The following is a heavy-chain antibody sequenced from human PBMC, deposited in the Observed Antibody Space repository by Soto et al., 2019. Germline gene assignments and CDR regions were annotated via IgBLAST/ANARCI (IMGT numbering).Heavy chain of an antibody. V-gene: IGHV3-7*03. Sequence: PGGSLRLSCAASGFTFSSYWMSWVRQAPGKGLEWVANIKQDGSEKYYVDSVKGRFTISRDNAKNSLYLQMNSLRAEDTAVYYCAREGSTRRYYYYGMDVWGQGTTVTVSS. CDR3: AREGSTRRYYYYGMDV. J-gene: IGHJ6*02. CDR2: IKQDGSEK. CDR1: GFTFSSYW. D-gene: IGHD2-2*01.